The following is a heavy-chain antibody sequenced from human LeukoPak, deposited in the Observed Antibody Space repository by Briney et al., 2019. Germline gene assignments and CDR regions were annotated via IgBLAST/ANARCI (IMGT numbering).Heavy chain of an antibody. CDR1: GFTFSSYD. CDR3: AKVDIVVVPAATDY. Sequence: PGGSLRLSCAASGFTFSSYDMSWVRQAPGKGVGWGSAISGSGGSTYYADSVKGGVTISRDNSKNTLYLQMNSLRAEDTAVYYCAKVDIVVVPAATDYWGQGTLVTVSS. CDR2: ISGSGGST. J-gene: IGHJ4*02. V-gene: IGHV3-23*01. D-gene: IGHD2-2*01.